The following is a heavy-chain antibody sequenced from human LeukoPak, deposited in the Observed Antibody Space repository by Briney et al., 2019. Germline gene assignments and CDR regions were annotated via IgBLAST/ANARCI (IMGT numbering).Heavy chain of an antibody. CDR2: ISNNGGTT. V-gene: IGHV3-23*01. CDR3: VKTMGAIDHDY. D-gene: IGHD1-26*01. Sequence: PGGPLRLSCAASGFTFSGFAMSWVRQAPGKGLEWVSTISNNGGTTYYADSVKGRFTISRDNSKNTLYLQMNSLRAEDTAVYFCVKTMGAIDHDYWGQGTLVTVSS. CDR1: GFTFSGFA. J-gene: IGHJ4*02.